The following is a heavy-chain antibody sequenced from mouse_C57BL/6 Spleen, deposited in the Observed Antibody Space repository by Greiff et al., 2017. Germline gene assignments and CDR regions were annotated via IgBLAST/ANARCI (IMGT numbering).Heavy chain of an antibody. Sequence: EVQLVESGGGLVKPGGSLKLSCAASGFTFSSYTMSWVRQTPEKRLEWVATISGGGGNTYYPDSVKGRFTISRDNAKNTLYLQMSSLRSEDTALYYCARRYGSGYFDVWGTGTTVTVSS. CDR1: GFTFSSYT. CDR2: ISGGGGNT. J-gene: IGHJ1*03. CDR3: ARRYGSGYFDV. V-gene: IGHV5-9*01. D-gene: IGHD1-1*01.